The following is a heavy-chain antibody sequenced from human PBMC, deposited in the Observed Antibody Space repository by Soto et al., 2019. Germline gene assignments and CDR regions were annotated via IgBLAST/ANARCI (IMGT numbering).Heavy chain of an antibody. CDR1: GFTFSAFS. D-gene: IGHD3-22*01. J-gene: IGHJ5*02. CDR3: ARDREVPYYYDSSGYGYNWFDP. V-gene: IGHV3-48*04. CDR2: ITSSSTSI. Sequence: LRLSCAASGFTFSAFSMSWYRQAPGKGLEWVSDITSSSTSIHYADSVKGRFTISRDNAKNSLYLQMNSLRAEDTAVYYCARDREVPYYYDSSGYGYNWFDPWGQGTLVTVSS.